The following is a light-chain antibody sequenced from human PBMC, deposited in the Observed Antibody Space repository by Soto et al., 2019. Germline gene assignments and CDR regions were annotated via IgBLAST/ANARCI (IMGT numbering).Light chain of an antibody. CDR1: SSDVGSYDL. CDR2: EVR. V-gene: IGLV2-23*02. CDR3: CSYAGSSTLV. Sequence: QSALTQPASVSGSPGQSITISCYGTSSDVGSYDLVSWYQQHPDKAPKLWIYEVRKRPSGVSGRFSGSKSDDTASLTISGLQAEDEADYYCCSYAGSSTLVFGGGTKLTVL. J-gene: IGLJ3*02.